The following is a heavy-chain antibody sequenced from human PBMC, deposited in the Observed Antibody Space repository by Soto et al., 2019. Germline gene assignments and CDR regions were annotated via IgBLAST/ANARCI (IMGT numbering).Heavy chain of an antibody. CDR3: ARDSQWLVQYWFDP. Sequence: ASVKVSCKASGYTFTSYGISWVRQAPGQGLEWMGWISAYNGNTNYAQKLQGRVTMTTDTSTSTAYMELRSLRSDDTAVYYCARDSQWLVQYWFDPWGQGTLVTVSS. D-gene: IGHD6-19*01. V-gene: IGHV1-18*01. CDR1: GYTFTSYG. J-gene: IGHJ5*02. CDR2: ISAYNGNT.